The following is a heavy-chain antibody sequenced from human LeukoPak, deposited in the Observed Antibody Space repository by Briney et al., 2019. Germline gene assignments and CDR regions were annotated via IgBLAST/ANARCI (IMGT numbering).Heavy chain of an antibody. CDR2: IRYDGSNK. V-gene: IGHV3-30*02. Sequence: PGGSLRLSCAASGFTFSSYGMHWVRQAPGKGLEWVAFIRYDGSNKYYADSVKGRFTISRDNSKNTLYLQMNSLRAEDTAVYYCAKEYYYGSGSYYNYLEAFDIWGQGTMVTVSS. D-gene: IGHD3-10*01. CDR1: GFTFSSYG. CDR3: AKEYYYGSGSYYNYLEAFDI. J-gene: IGHJ3*02.